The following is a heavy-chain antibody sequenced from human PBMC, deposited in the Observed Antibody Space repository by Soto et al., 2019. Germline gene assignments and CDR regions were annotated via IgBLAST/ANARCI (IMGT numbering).Heavy chain of an antibody. V-gene: IGHV4-34*01. Sequence: AGYGGTFSGCCWIVSRQPPEKRLEWIGEINHSGSTNYNPSLKSRVTISVYTSKNQFSLNLSSVTAADTAVYYCERGLKYYDFWRGSPRATHFPLWTRCPSLFVSDV. J-gene: IGHJ3*01. CDR3: ERGLKYYDFWRGSPRATHFPLWTRCPSLFVSDV. D-gene: IGHD3-3*01. CDR1: GGTFSGCC. CDR2: INHSGST.